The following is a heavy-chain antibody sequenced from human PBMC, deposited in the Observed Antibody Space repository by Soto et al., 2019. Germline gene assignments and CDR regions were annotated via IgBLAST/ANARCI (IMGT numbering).Heavy chain of an antibody. CDR3: ARGGYSSTWSNLLDRSGLDV. CDR2: IVPLFRTT. Sequence: QVQLVQSGAEAKKPGSSVKVSCKTSGGTFSSYAISWVRQAPGQGLEWMGGIVPLFRTTNYAQKFQGRVTSTADTSTYTVYMELSGRRSGDTAVYYCARGGYSSTWSNLLDRSGLDVWGKGTTVPVSS. CDR1: GGTFSSYA. V-gene: IGHV1-69*06. D-gene: IGHD5-12*01. J-gene: IGHJ6*04.